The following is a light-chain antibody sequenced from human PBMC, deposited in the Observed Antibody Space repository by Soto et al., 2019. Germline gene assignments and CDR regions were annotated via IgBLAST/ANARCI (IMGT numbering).Light chain of an antibody. CDR1: QNINSW. CDR2: EAS. V-gene: IGKV1-5*03. J-gene: IGKJ1*01. Sequence: DIHMTQSPSTLSASVGDRVTITCRASQNINSWLAWYQQKPGKAPKLLIYEASSLEKGVPARFGGSGSGTEFTLTISSLQPDDFATYYCQQYNDYWTFGQGTKVDIK. CDR3: QQYNDYWT.